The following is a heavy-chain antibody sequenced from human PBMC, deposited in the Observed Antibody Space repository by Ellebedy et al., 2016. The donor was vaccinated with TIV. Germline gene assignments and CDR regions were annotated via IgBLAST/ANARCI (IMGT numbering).Heavy chain of an antibody. Sequence: AASVKVSCKTSGYTFTRYAIHWVRQAPGQRLEWMGWINAANSKTKYSEKFQGRVTITGDTPASTADMELSSLTSEETAVYYCARGSAEGRAFDYWGQGTLVTVSS. J-gene: IGHJ4*02. CDR1: GYTFTRYA. D-gene: IGHD3-10*01. V-gene: IGHV1-3*01. CDR3: ARGSAEGRAFDY. CDR2: INAANSKT.